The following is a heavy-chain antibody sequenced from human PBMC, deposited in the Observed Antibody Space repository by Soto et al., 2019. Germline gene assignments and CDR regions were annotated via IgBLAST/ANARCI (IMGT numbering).Heavy chain of an antibody. J-gene: IGHJ3*02. CDR2: IKQDGSEK. CDR3: ARDAVRYYYGSGSNTHDAFDI. V-gene: IGHV3-7*03. CDR1: GFTFSSYW. D-gene: IGHD3-10*01. Sequence: PGGSLRLSCAASGFTFSSYWMSWVRQAPGKGLEWVANIKQDGSEKYYVDSVKGRFTISRDNAKNSLYLQMNSLRAEDTAVYYCARDAVRYYYGSGSNTHDAFDIWGQGTMVTVSS.